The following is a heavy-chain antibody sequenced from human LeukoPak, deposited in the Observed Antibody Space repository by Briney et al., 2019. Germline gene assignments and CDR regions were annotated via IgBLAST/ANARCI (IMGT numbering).Heavy chain of an antibody. CDR2: IYYSGST. V-gene: IGHV4-39*07. CDR3: ARDRREVAARLRAFDI. J-gene: IGHJ3*02. CDR1: GGSISSSSYY. D-gene: IGHD6-6*01. Sequence: ASETLSLTCTVSGGSISSSSYYWGWIRQPPGKGLEWIGSIYYSGSTYYNPSLKSRVTISVDTSKSQFSLKLSSVTAADTAMYYCARDRREVAARLRAFDIWGQGTMVTVSS.